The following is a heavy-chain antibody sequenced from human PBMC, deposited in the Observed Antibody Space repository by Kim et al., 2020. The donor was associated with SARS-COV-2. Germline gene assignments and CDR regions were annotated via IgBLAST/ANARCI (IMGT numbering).Heavy chain of an antibody. CDR1: GLTFSNYG. CDR3: APDDSGAWPNWFGP. D-gene: IGHD2-21*02. Sequence: GGSLRLSCAASGLTFSNYGISWVRQAPGKGLEWVSSIGGSDLTTHYANFVKGRFTISRDNSKNTVYLQMNNLRVEDTAVYYCAPDDSGAWPNWFGPWGQGTLDTVSS. J-gene: IGHJ5*02. V-gene: IGHV3-23*01. CDR2: IGGSDLTT.